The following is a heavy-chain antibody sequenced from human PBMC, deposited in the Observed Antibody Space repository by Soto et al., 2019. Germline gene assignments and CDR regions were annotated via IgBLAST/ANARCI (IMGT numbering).Heavy chain of an antibody. CDR2: IYYSVST. V-gene: IGHV4-59*01. Sequence: KTSETLSLTYTVSGGSISSYYWSWIRQPPGKGLEWIGYIYYSVSTNYNPSLKSRVTISVDTSKNQFSLKLSSVTAADTAVYYCARGTRFLEWLPGYYGMDVWGQGTPVTVSS. CDR3: ARGTRFLEWLPGYYGMDV. CDR1: GGSISSYY. D-gene: IGHD3-3*01. J-gene: IGHJ6*02.